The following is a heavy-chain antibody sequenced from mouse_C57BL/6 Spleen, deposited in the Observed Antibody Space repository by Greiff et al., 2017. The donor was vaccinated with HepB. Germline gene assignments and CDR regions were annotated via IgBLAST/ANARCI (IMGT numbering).Heavy chain of an antibody. V-gene: IGHV2-6*01. J-gene: IGHJ4*01. CDR3: ASRYSNSGAMDY. CDR1: GFSLTSYG. D-gene: IGHD2-5*01. CDR2: IWGVGST. Sequence: VKVVESGPGLVAPSQSLSITCTVSGFSLTSYGVDWVRQSPGKGLEWLGVIWGVGSTNYNSALKSRLSISKDNSKSQVFLKMNSLQTDDTAMYYCASRYSNSGAMDYWGQGTSVTVSS.